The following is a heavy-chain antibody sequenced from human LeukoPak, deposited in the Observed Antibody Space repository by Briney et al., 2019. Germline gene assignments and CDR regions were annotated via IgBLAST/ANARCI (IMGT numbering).Heavy chain of an antibody. J-gene: IGHJ6*02. D-gene: IGHD2-2*02. CDR1: GFTFSSYA. Sequence: GRSLRLSCAASGFTFSSYAMHWVRQAPGKGLEWVAVISYDGSNKYYADSVKGRFTISRDNSKNTLYLQMNSLRAEDTAVYYCAREHIVVVPAAIKGPHYYYYYGMDVWGQGTTVTVSS. CDR2: ISYDGSNK. CDR3: AREHIVVVPAAIKGPHYYYYYGMDV. V-gene: IGHV3-30-3*01.